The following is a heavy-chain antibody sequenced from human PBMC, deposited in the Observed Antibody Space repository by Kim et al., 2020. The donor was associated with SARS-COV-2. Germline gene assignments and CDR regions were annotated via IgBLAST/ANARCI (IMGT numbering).Heavy chain of an antibody. V-gene: IGHV3-66*01. CDR3: AREDGYYYYGMDV. J-gene: IGHJ6*02. D-gene: IGHD2-8*01. Sequence: GGSLRLSCAASGFTVSSNYMSWVRQAPGKGLEWVSVIYSGGSTYYADSVKGRFTISRDNSKNTLYLQMNSLRAEDTAVYYCAREDGYYYYGMDVWGQGTTVTVSS. CDR2: IYSGGST. CDR1: GFTVSSNY.